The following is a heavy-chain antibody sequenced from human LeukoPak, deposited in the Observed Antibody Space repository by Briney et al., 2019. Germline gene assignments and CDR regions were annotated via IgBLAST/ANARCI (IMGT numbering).Heavy chain of an antibody. Sequence: GGSLRLSCAASGFTFSSYWMSWVRQAPGKGLEWVANIKQDGSEKYYVDSVKGRFTISRDNAKNSLYLQMNSLRAEDTAVYYCAREGIAAAAVVAYYYYYGMDVWGKGTTVTVSS. CDR3: AREGIAAAAVVAYYYYYGMDV. D-gene: IGHD6-13*01. CDR2: IKQDGSEK. J-gene: IGHJ6*04. V-gene: IGHV3-7*03. CDR1: GFTFSSYW.